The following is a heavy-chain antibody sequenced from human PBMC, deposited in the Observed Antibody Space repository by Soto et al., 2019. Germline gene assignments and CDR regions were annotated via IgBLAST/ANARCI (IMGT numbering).Heavy chain of an antibody. CDR1: GFTFSSYS. V-gene: IGHV3-21*01. Sequence: SLRLSCAASGFTFSSYSMNWVRQAPGKGLEWVSSISSSSSYIYYADSVKGRFTISRDNAKNSLYLQMNSLRAEDTAVYYCARGLVGATHYFDYWGQGTLVTVSS. CDR2: ISSSSSYI. D-gene: IGHD1-26*01. J-gene: IGHJ4*02. CDR3: ARGLVGATHYFDY.